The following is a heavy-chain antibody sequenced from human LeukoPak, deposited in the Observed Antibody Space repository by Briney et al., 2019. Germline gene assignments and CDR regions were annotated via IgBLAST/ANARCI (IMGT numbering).Heavy chain of an antibody. V-gene: IGHV1-18*01. CDR3: ARGSPHRFYAFDM. J-gene: IGHJ3*02. CDR1: GYSFTSYG. D-gene: IGHD2/OR15-2a*01. Sequence: ASVKVSCKGSGYSFTSYGIIWVRQAPGQGLEWVGWISPYNGNTNYAQKLQGRVTMTTDTSTSTAYMELRSLRSDDTAVYYCARGSPHRFYAFDMWGQGTMVTVSS. CDR2: ISPYNGNT.